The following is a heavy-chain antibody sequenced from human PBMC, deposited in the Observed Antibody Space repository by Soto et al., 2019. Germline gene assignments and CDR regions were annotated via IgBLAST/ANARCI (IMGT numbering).Heavy chain of an antibody. V-gene: IGHV5-51*01. D-gene: IGHD3-3*02. CDR3: ARLANIFGFDN. CDR1: GYIFTDYW. Sequence: PGESLKISLQGSGYIFTDYWIGWLRQMPGKGREWVGIIYPWAALTRYSPSVQVQLTISADKSISAAKLQWTILKASDTAMYYCARLANIFGFDNGGHGTLVTVSS. J-gene: IGHJ4*01. CDR2: IYPWAALT.